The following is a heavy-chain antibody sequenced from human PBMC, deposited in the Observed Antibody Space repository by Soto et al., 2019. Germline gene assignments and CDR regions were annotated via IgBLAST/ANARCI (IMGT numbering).Heavy chain of an antibody. CDR2: ISFDGSNK. Sequence: QVQLVESGGGVVQPGRSLRLSCAASGFSFSSYAMHWVRQVPGKGLEWVAVISFDGSNKYYADSVKGRFTISRDNSKNTPYLQMNPLRAEDTALYYCARDQITSSWDEWYFDLWGRCNLVNVSP. J-gene: IGHJ2*01. V-gene: IGHV3-30-3*01. D-gene: IGHD6-13*01. CDR3: ARDQITSSWDEWYFDL. CDR1: GFSFSSYA.